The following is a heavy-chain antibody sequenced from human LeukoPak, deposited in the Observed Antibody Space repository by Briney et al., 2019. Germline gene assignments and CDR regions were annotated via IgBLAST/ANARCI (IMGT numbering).Heavy chain of an antibody. CDR1: GYTFTSYG. V-gene: IGHV1-18*01. CDR2: ISAYNGNT. Sequence: ASVKVSFKASGYTFTSYGISWVRQAPGQGLEWMGWISAYNGNTNYAQKLQGRVTMTTDTSTSTAYMELRSLRSDDTAVYYCARGGVPLAVAGGVDYWGQGTLVTVSS. D-gene: IGHD6-19*01. J-gene: IGHJ4*02. CDR3: ARGGVPLAVAGGVDY.